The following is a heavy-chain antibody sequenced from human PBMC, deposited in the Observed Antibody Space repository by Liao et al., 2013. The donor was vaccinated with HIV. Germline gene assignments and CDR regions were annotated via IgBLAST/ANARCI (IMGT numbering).Heavy chain of an antibody. CDR1: GGSISSYY. V-gene: IGHV4-59*01. CDR2: ISYSGST. CDR3: ARDSYSTYSGRYYYYYYMDV. Sequence: QVQLQESGPRLVKPSETLSLTCSVSGGSISSYYWSWIRQPPGKGLEWIGYISYSGSTNYNPSLKSRVTISVDTSKNQFSLKLSSVTAADTAVYYCARDSYSTYSGRYYYYYYMDVWGKGTTVTVSS. J-gene: IGHJ6*03. D-gene: IGHD4-11*01.